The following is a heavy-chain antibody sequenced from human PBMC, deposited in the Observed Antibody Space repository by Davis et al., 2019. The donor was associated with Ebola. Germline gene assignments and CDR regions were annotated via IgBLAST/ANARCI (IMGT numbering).Heavy chain of an antibody. V-gene: IGHV4-34*01. CDR1: GGSFSGYY. Sequence: SETLSLTCAVYGGSFSGYYWSWVRQPPGKGLEWIGEINHSGSTNYNPSLKSRVTISVDTSKNQFSLKLSSVTAADTAVYYCARGKYYYGMDVWGQGTTVTVSS. CDR2: INHSGST. J-gene: IGHJ6*02. CDR3: ARGKYYYGMDV.